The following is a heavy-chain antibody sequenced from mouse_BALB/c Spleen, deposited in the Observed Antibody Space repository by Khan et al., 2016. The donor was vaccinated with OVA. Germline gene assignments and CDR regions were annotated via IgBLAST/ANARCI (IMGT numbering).Heavy chain of an antibody. CDR3: ARSVTITTVVATDFDY. Sequence: EVQLQESGPGLVKPSQSLSLTCTVTGYSITSDYAWNWIRQFPENKLEWMGYISYSGRTSYNPSLKSRISITLDTSKNQFFLQLNSVTTEDTATYDCARSVTITTVVATDFDYWAKAPLSQSPQ. D-gene: IGHD1-1*01. CDR1: GYSITSDYA. CDR2: ISYSGRT. V-gene: IGHV3-2*02. J-gene: IGHJ2*01.